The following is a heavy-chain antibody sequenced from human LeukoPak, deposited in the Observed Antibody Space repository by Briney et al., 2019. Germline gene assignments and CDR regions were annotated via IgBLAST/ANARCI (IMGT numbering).Heavy chain of an antibody. V-gene: IGHV1-69*13. Sequence: ASVKVSCKASRGTFSSYAISWVRQAPGQGLEWMGGIIPIFGTANYAQKFQGRVTITADESTSTAYMELSSLRSEDTAVYYCARLNDIVVVPAAIDYWGQGTLVTVSS. CDR3: ARLNDIVVVPAAIDY. CDR1: RGTFSSYA. CDR2: IIPIFGTA. D-gene: IGHD2-2*01. J-gene: IGHJ4*02.